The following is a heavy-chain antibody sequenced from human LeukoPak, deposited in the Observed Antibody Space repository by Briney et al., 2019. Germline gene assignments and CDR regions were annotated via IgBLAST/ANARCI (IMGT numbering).Heavy chain of an antibody. CDR3: ARGGKATVVTM. J-gene: IGHJ4*02. V-gene: IGHV4-4*07. Sequence: SETLSLTCTVSGGSINSYYWSWLRQPAGKGLEWIGRIYSSGSTNYNPSLKSRVSMSVDTSKNQFSLKLTTVTAADTAVYYCARGGKATVVTMWGQGILVTVSS. CDR1: GGSINSYY. CDR2: IYSSGST. D-gene: IGHD4-23*01.